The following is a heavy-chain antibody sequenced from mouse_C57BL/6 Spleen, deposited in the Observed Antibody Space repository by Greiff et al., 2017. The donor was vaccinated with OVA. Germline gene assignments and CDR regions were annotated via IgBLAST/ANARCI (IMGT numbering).Heavy chain of an antibody. J-gene: IGHJ2*01. D-gene: IGHD2-3*01. V-gene: IGHV1-52*01. Sequence: QVQLQQPGAELVRPGSSVKLSCKASGYTFTSYWMHWVKQRPIQGLEWIGNIDPSDSETHYNQKFKDKATLTVDKSSSTAYMQLSSLTSEDSAVYYCARGIYDGYYFDYGGQGTTLTVSS. CDR3: ARGIYDGYYFDY. CDR2: IDPSDSET. CDR1: GYTFTSYW.